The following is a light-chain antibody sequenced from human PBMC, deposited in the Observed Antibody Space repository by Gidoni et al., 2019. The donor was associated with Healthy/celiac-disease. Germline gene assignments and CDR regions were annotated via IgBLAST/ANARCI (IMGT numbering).Light chain of an antibody. Sequence: QSALTQPASVSGSPGQSITISCTGTSSDVGSYHLVSWYQQHPGKAPKLMIYEGSKRPSRVSNRFSGSKSGNTASLTISGLQAEDEADYYCCSYAGSSTFYVVFGGGTKLTVL. V-gene: IGLV2-23*03. CDR1: SSDVGSYHL. J-gene: IGLJ2*01. CDR3: CSYAGSSTFYVV. CDR2: EGS.